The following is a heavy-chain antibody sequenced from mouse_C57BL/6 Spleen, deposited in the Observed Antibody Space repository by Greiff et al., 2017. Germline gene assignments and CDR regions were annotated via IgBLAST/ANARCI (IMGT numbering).Heavy chain of an antibody. V-gene: IGHV5-17*01. Sequence: EVMLVESGGGLVKPGGSLKLSCAASGFTFSDYGMHWVRQAPEKGLEWVAYISSGSSTIYYADTVKGRFTISRDNAKNTLFLQMTSLRSEDTAMYYCARSGGYGDFDYWGQGTTRTVSS. CDR1: GFTFSDYG. CDR2: ISSGSSTI. D-gene: IGHD2-2*01. CDR3: ARSGGYGDFDY. J-gene: IGHJ2*01.